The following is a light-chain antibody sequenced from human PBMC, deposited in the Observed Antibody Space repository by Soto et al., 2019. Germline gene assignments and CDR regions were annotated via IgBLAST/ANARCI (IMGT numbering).Light chain of an antibody. V-gene: IGKV1-8*01. CDR2: AAS. CDR1: QGISSY. J-gene: IGKJ1*01. Sequence: IRVTPSPFPFSASTGGRGTITCRASQGISSYLAWYQQKPGKAPKLLIYAASTLQSGAPSRFSGSGSGTDFTLTISSLQPDDFATYYCQHYNSYSEAFGQGTKVDI. CDR3: QHYNSYSEA.